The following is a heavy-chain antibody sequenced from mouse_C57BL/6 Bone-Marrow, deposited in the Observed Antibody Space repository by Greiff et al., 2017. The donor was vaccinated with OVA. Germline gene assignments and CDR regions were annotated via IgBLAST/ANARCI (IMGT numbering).Heavy chain of an antibody. CDR1: GFTFSDFY. J-gene: IGHJ1*03. V-gene: IGHV7-1*01. CDR3: ARDAPYYYGSYWYFDV. Sequence: EVHLVESGGGLVQSGRSLRLSCATSGFTFSDFYMEWVRQAPGKGLEWIAASRNKANDYTTEYSASVKGRFIVSRDTSQSILYLQMNALRAEDTAIYYCARDAPYYYGSYWYFDVWGTGTTVTVSS. CDR2: SRNKANDYTT. D-gene: IGHD1-1*01.